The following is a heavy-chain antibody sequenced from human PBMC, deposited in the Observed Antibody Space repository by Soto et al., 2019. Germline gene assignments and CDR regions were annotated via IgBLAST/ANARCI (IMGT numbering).Heavy chain of an antibody. CDR3: ASDGYCVSTTCYFLPDV. CDR1: GFTFSRYG. J-gene: IGHJ6*02. D-gene: IGHD2-2*03. V-gene: IGHV3-48*02. CDR2: ISSSSSTI. Sequence: EVQVVESGGGLVQPGGSLRLSCAASGFTFSRYGMNWVRQAPGKGLEWVAYISSSSSTIYYADSVKGRFTISRDNAKNSLYLQMNSLRDEDTAVYYCASDGYCVSTTCYFLPDVWGQGTTVTVSS.